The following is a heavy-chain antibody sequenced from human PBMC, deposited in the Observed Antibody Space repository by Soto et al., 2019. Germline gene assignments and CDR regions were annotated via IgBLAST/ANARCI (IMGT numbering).Heavy chain of an antibody. Sequence: SETLSLTCSVSGGSIRSNIYYWGWICQPPGKGLEWIATVHYSGSTYYTPSLKNRVTISADTSNNQFSLRLNSVTAADTAVYYCARQHYYDSSGYYTWNWGQGTLVTVSS. CDR1: GGSIRSNIYY. J-gene: IGHJ4*02. CDR3: ARQHYYDSSGYYTWN. D-gene: IGHD3-22*01. CDR2: VHYSGST. V-gene: IGHV4-39*01.